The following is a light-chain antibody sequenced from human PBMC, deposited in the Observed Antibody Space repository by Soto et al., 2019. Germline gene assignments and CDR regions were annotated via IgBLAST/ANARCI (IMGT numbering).Light chain of an antibody. CDR1: QSVSSSY. CDR3: LQYGASSPYS. Sequence: EIVLTQSPGTLSLSPGERATLSCRASQSVSSSYLAWYQQKPGQAPRLLIYGASNRATGIPDRFSGSGSGTDFTLTISRLNSSHFAAYLCLQYGASSPYSFGQGTNLEIK. V-gene: IGKV3-20*01. CDR2: GAS. J-gene: IGKJ2*03.